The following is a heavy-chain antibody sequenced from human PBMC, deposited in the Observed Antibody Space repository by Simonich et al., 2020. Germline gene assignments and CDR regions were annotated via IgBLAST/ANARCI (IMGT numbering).Heavy chain of an antibody. J-gene: IGHJ5*02. D-gene: IGHD7-27*01. V-gene: IGHV3-30*07. Sequence: QLQLVESGGGGVQPGRSLRLFCAASGFTLSSYAMHWVRQAPGKGLEWVAVISYDGSNKYYADSVKGRFTASRDNSKNTLYLQMNSLRAEDTAVYYCARDRNWGWFDPWGQGTLVTVSS. CDR2: ISYDGSNK. CDR3: ARDRNWGWFDP. CDR1: GFTLSSYA.